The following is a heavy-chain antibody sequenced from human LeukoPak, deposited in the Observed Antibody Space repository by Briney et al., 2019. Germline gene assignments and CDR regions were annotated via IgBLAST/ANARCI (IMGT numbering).Heavy chain of an antibody. J-gene: IGHJ6*02. V-gene: IGHV3-7*01. D-gene: IGHD3-9*01. CDR2: IKEDESQE. Sequence: GGSLRLSCAASGLSFSDSWMSWVRQAPGKGPEWVANIKEDESQEHYADSVKGRFTVSRHNAKNSLFLQMNSLRVEDTAVYYCATYKDWVAGDVWGQGTTVSVSS. CDR3: ATYKDWVAGDV. CDR1: GLSFSDSW.